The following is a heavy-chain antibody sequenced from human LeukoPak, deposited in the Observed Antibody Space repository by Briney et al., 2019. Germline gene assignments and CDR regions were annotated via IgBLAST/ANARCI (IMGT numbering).Heavy chain of an antibody. CDR1: GYTFTGYY. CDR3: ARAPYSYDSSGYIY. Sequence: ASVKVSCKASGYTFTGYYMHWVRQAPGQGLEWMGWINPNSGGTNYAQKFQGRVTMTRDTSISTAYMELSRLRSDDTAVYYCARAPYSYDSSGYIYWGQGTLVTVSS. J-gene: IGHJ4*02. D-gene: IGHD3-22*01. V-gene: IGHV1-2*02. CDR2: INPNSGGT.